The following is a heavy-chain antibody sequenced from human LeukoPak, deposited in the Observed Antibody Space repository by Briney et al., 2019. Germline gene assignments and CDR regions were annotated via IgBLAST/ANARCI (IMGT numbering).Heavy chain of an antibody. Sequence: GGSLRLSCAASGFTLDDYAMHWVRQAPGKGLEWVSGISWNSGSIGYADSVKGRFTISRDNAKNSLYLQMNSLRAEDTALYYCAKSRSGDYVFSHFDYWGQGTLVTVSS. J-gene: IGHJ4*02. V-gene: IGHV3-9*01. D-gene: IGHD4-17*01. CDR2: ISWNSGSI. CDR3: AKSRSGDYVFSHFDY. CDR1: GFTLDDYA.